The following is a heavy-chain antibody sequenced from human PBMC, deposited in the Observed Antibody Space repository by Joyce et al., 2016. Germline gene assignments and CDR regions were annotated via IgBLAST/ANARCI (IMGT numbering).Heavy chain of an antibody. J-gene: IGHJ4*02. D-gene: IGHD6-19*01. Sequence: VHLVQSGAEVKEPGASVKVSCKASGYTFTGFYVHWVRQAPGKGLEWVGMNNTMSGGKTNAQKLQGRVTLTRDTAANTHYMELTRLTADDTAVFYCARDLTGSGWYYFDHWGQGTLVTVSS. CDR1: GYTFTGFY. V-gene: IGHV1-46*01. CDR3: ARDLTGSGWYYFDH. CDR2: NNTMSGGK.